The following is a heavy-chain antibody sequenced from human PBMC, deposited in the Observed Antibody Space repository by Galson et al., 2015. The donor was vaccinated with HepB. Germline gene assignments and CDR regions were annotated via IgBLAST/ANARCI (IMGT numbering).Heavy chain of an antibody. J-gene: IGHJ4*02. Sequence: SVKVSCKASGYTFTSYDINWVRQATGQGLEWMGWMNPNSGNTGYAQKFQGRVTMTRNTSISTAYMELSSLRSEDTAVYYCARSEPYLMGLIGYWGQGTLVTVSS. D-gene: IGHD3-16*01. CDR2: MNPNSGNT. V-gene: IGHV1-8*01. CDR3: ARSEPYLMGLIGY. CDR1: GYTFTSYD.